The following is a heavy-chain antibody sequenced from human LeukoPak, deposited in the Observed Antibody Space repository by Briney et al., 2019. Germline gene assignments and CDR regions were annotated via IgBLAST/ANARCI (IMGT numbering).Heavy chain of an antibody. Sequence: GGSLRLSCAASGFTFSSYSMNWVRQAPGKGLEWVSSISSSSSYIYYADSVKGRFTISRDNAKNSLYLQMNSLRAEDTAAYYCARLTGSYALYYYYYYMDVWGKGTTVTVSS. CDR2: ISSSSSYI. D-gene: IGHD1-26*01. V-gene: IGHV3-21*01. CDR3: ARLTGSYALYYYYYYMDV. J-gene: IGHJ6*03. CDR1: GFTFSSYS.